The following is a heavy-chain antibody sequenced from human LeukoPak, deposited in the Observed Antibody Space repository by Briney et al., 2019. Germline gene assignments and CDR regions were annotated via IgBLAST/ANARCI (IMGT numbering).Heavy chain of an antibody. CDR2: IGTGSDT. CDR1: GFSFDNYD. D-gene: IGHD3-10*01. V-gene: IGHV3-13*01. CDR3: VRDYGPGGFGP. Sequence: PGGSLRLSCAVSGFSFDNYDMHWVRQISGEGLEWVAAIGTGSDTYYRDSVKGRFTISRGNAKNSLYLQMNSLRVGDTAVYYCVRDYGPGGFGPWGQGALVTVSS. J-gene: IGHJ5*02.